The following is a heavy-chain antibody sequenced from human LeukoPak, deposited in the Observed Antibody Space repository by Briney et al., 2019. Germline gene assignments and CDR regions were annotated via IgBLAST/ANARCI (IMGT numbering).Heavy chain of an antibody. V-gene: IGHV1-18*01. CDR3: ARDSFGLGTTRPPQEIRFDP. Sequence: ASVKVSCKASGYTFTSYGISWVRQAPGQGLEWMGWISAYNGNTNYAQKLQGRVTMTTDTSTSTAYMELRSLRSDDTAVYYCARDSFGLGTTRPPQEIRFDPWGQGTLVTVSS. CDR1: GYTFTSYG. CDR2: ISAYNGNT. J-gene: IGHJ5*02. D-gene: IGHD3/OR15-3a*01.